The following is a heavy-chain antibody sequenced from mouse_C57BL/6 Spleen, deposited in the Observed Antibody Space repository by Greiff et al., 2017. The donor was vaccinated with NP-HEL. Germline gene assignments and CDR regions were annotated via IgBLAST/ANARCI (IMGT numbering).Heavy chain of an antibody. V-gene: IGHV1-81*01. CDR3: ARSALYYGSRYYAMDY. CDR1: GYTFTSYG. D-gene: IGHD1-1*01. CDR2: IYPRSGNT. J-gene: IGHJ4*01. Sequence: VQRVESGAELARPGASVKLSCKASGYTFTSYGISWVKQRTGQGLEWIGEIYPRSGNTYYNEKFKGKATLTADKSSSTAYMELRSLTSEDSAVYFCARSALYYGSRYYAMDYWGQGTSVTVSS.